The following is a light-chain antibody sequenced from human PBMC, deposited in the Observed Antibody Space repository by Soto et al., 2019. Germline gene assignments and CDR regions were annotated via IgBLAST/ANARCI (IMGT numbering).Light chain of an antibody. V-gene: IGKV1-39*01. CDR3: QQNHSPPFS. Sequence: DIQMTQSPSSLSAPVGDRVIITCRASQSITNYLNWYQQKPGKAPKLLIYTASTLESGVPSRFSGSGSGTDFSLTISSLQPEDFATYFCQQNHSPPFSFGQGTKLEVK. CDR2: TAS. J-gene: IGKJ2*01. CDR1: QSITNY.